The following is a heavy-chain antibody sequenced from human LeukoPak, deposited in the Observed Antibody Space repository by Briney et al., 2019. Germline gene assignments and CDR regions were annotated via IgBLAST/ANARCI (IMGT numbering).Heavy chain of an antibody. J-gene: IGHJ4*02. CDR1: GYSFTNYW. D-gene: IGHD1-14*01. Sequence: GESLKISCKGSGYSFTNYWIGWVRQVPGKGPEWMGIIYPGDSDTRYSPSFQGRVTISADKSISTASLQWSSLKASDTAMYYCATHPGPESAYFFNYWGQETLVTVSS. CDR2: IYPGDSDT. CDR3: ATHPGPESAYFFNY. V-gene: IGHV5-51*01.